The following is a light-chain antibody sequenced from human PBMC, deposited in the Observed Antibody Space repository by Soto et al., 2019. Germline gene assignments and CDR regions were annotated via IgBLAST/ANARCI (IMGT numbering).Light chain of an antibody. J-gene: IGKJ2*01. CDR2: AAS. CDR3: PQHYNFPYT. CDR1: QGITND. Sequence: AIQMTQSPSSLSASVGDRVTITCRASQGITNDLAWYQQRPGEAPRLLIYAASSLQSGVPSRFSGSGSGTDFTLTISTLQPEDFASYYCPQHYNFPYTFGQGTKLEIK. V-gene: IGKV1-6*01.